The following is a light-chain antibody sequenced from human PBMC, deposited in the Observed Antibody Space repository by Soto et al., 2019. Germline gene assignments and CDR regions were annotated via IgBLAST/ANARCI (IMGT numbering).Light chain of an antibody. CDR3: QQYGNSPYT. Sequence: EIVLMQSPSTLSLSPGERATLSCRASQSVSSTFLSWYQQKPGQAPRLLIFDASSRATGIPDRFSGSGSGTDFTLTISRLEPEDFAVYFCQQYGNSPYTFGQGTKLEI. V-gene: IGKV3-20*01. J-gene: IGKJ2*01. CDR1: QSVSSTF. CDR2: DAS.